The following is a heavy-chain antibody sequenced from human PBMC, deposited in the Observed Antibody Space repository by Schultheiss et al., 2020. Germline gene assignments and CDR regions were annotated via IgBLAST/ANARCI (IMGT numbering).Heavy chain of an antibody. Sequence: ASVKVSCKASGYTFTGYYMHWVRQAPGQGLEWMGGIIPIFGTANYAQKFQGRVTMTRDTSISTAYMELRSLRSDDTAVYYCARDQGETTADYWGQGTLVTVSS. V-gene: IGHV1-2*02. D-gene: IGHD4-17*01. CDR1: GYTFTGYY. CDR2: IIPIFGTA. CDR3: ARDQGETTADY. J-gene: IGHJ4*02.